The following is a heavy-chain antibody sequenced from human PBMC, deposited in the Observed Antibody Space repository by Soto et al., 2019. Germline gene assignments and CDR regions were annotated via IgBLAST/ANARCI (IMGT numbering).Heavy chain of an antibody. J-gene: IGHJ6*03. D-gene: IGHD3-3*01. Sequence: SETLSLTCTVSGGSISSYYWSWIRQPPGKGLEWIGYIYYSGSTNYNPSLKSRVTISVDTSKNQFSLKLSSVTAADTAVYYWERSAYYDLWSGKGYYYYDMDVWGKGTTVTVSS. CDR1: GGSISSYY. CDR2: IYYSGST. CDR3: ERSAYYDLWSGKGYYYYDMDV. V-gene: IGHV4-59*01.